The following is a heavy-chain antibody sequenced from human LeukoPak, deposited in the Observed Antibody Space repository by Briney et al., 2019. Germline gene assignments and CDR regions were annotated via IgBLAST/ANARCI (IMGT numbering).Heavy chain of an antibody. CDR1: GYSLSSGYY. CDR2: IYHSGST. J-gene: IGHJ5*02. D-gene: IGHD3-3*01. V-gene: IGHV4-38-2*01. CDR3: ARRDTYYDFWSGYHNWFDP. Sequence: SETLYLTCAVSGYSLSSGYYWGWIRQPPGKGLEWIGSIYHSGSTYYNPSLKSRVTIAVDTSKNQFSLKLSSVTAADTAVYYCARRDTYYDFWSGYHNWFDPWGQGTLVTVSS.